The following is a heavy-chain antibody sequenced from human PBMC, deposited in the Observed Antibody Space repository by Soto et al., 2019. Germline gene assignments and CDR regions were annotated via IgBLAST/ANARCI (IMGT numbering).Heavy chain of an antibody. D-gene: IGHD5-18*01. Sequence: PGESLKISCKGSGYSFVSDWVGWVRQMPGEGLEWMGIIYPGDSDTRYSPSFQGQVTISADKSISTVYLQWSSLKASDTAMYYCATSTLYSYGYDWGQGTLVTVSS. V-gene: IGHV5-51*01. CDR3: ATSTLYSYGYD. J-gene: IGHJ4*02. CDR1: GYSFVSDW. CDR2: IYPGDSDT.